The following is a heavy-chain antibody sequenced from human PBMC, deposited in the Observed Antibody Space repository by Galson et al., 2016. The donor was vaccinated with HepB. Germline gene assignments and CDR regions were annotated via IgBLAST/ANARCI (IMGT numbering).Heavy chain of an antibody. CDR1: GASISGHY. V-gene: IGHV4-59*11. CDR2: VHSSGIT. D-gene: IGHD3/OR15-3a*01. J-gene: IGHJ6*02. Sequence: SETLSLTCAVSGASISGHYWSWIRQPPGKGPEWIGYVHSSGITNYNPSLKSRVSISIDTSKTHFSLRLTSLTVADTAIYYCARDGRAWVGLDVWGQGTTVTVSS. CDR3: ARDGRAWVGLDV.